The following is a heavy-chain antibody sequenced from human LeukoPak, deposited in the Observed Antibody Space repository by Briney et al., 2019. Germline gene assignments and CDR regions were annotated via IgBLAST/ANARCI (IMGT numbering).Heavy chain of an antibody. CDR2: IDEGGSER. V-gene: IGHV3-7*01. Sequence: PGGSLRLSCTASGFTFSSAWMSWVRRAPGKGLEWVANIDEGGSERIYVDSVKGRFTISRDNGQKSLHLQVNSLRVDDTRLYYCARRIGNFYGSGTDNWFDPWGQGTLVTVSS. D-gene: IGHD3-10*01. J-gene: IGHJ5*02. CDR3: ARRIGNFYGSGTDNWFDP. CDR1: GFTFSSAW.